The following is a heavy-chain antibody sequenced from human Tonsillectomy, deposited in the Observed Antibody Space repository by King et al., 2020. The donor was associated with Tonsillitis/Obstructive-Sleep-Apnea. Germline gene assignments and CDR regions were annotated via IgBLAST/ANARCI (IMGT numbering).Heavy chain of an antibody. CDR3: ARDHGYYGSGTRAWFDP. J-gene: IGHJ5*02. V-gene: IGHV4-59*01. D-gene: IGHD3-10*01. CDR2: IYYSGST. CDR1: GGSISSYY. Sequence: QLQESGPGLVKPSETLSLTCTVSGGSISSYYWSWIRQPPGKGLEWIGYIYYSGSTNYNPSLKSRVTISVDTSKNQFSLKLSSVTAADTAVYYCARDHGYYGSGTRAWFDPWGQGTLSPSPQ.